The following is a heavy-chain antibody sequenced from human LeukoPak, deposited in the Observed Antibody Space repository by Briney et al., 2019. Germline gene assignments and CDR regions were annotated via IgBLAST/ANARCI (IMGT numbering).Heavy chain of an antibody. CDR1: GFTFSSYA. Sequence: RGSLRLSCAASGFTFSSYAMSWVRQAPGKGLEWVSAISGSGGSTYYADSVEGRFTISRDNSKNTLYLQMNSLRAEDTAVYYCAKVPYGEWYYYYMDVWGKGTTVTVSS. J-gene: IGHJ6*03. CDR3: AKVPYGEWYYYYMDV. D-gene: IGHD4-17*01. CDR2: ISGSGGST. V-gene: IGHV3-23*01.